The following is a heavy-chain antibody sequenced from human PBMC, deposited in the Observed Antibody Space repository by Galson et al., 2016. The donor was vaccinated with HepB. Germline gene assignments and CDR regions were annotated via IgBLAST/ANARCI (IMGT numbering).Heavy chain of an antibody. CDR2: TYYRSKWYN. J-gene: IGHJ6*02. CDR1: GDSVSSNSAA. V-gene: IGHV6-1*01. Sequence: CAISGDSVSSNSAAWNWIRQSPSRGLEWLGRTYYRSKWYNDYAVSVKSRITINPDTSKNQFSLQLNSVTPEDTAVYYCARDRGEGWFGEFRYYGMDVWGQGTTVTVSS. CDR3: ARDRGEGWFGEFRYYGMDV. D-gene: IGHD3-10*01.